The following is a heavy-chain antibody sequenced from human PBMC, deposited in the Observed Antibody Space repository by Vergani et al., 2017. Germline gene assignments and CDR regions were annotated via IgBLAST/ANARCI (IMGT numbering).Heavy chain of an antibody. CDR1: GFTFSSYS. Sequence: EVQLVESGGGLVKPGGSLRLSCAASGFTFSSYSMNWVRQAPGKGLEWVSSISSSSSYIYYADSVKGRFTISRDNAKNSLYLQMNSLRAEDTAVYYRASKVTIFGVAYSGRVDNWGQGTLVTVSS. J-gene: IGHJ4*02. D-gene: IGHD3-3*01. V-gene: IGHV3-21*01. CDR3: ASKVTIFGVAYSGRVDN. CDR2: ISSSSSYI.